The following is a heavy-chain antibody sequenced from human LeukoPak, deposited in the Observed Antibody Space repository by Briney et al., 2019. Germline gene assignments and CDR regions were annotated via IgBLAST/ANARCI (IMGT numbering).Heavy chain of an antibody. CDR3: ARISLISGAFDI. V-gene: IGHV1-2*02. Sequence: ASVKVSCKASGYTFTGYYTHWVRQAPGQGLEWMGWINPNSGGTNYAQKFQGRVTMTRDTSISTAYMELSRLRSDDTAVYYCARISLISGAFDIWGQGTMVTVSS. CDR1: GYTFTGYY. D-gene: IGHD2-15*01. CDR2: INPNSGGT. J-gene: IGHJ3*02.